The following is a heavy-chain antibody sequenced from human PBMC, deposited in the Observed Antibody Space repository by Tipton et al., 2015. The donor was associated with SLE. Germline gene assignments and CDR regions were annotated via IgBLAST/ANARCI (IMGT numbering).Heavy chain of an antibody. V-gene: IGHV4-39*07. Sequence: TLSLTCTVSGDSIGRSNYYWGWIRQTPGKGLEWIGSISYTGSTYYNPSLKSRVTISIDMSKNQFSLKLTSVTAADAAVYYCARVNGADDYWGQGTLVTVSS. CDR3: ARVNGADDY. D-gene: IGHD4-17*01. CDR1: GDSIGRSNYY. CDR2: ISYTGST. J-gene: IGHJ4*02.